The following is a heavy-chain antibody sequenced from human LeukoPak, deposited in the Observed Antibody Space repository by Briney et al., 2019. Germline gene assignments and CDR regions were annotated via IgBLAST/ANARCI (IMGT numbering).Heavy chain of an antibody. CDR3: ARERPDYYGSGSPHFDY. Sequence: SETLSLTCTVSGGSISSYYWSWIRQPAGKGLEWIGRIYTSGSTNYNPSLKSRVTISVDTSKNQFSLKLSSVTAADTAVYYCARERPDYYGSGSPHFDYWGQGTLVTVSS. D-gene: IGHD3-10*01. J-gene: IGHJ4*02. V-gene: IGHV4-4*07. CDR1: GGSISSYY. CDR2: IYTSGST.